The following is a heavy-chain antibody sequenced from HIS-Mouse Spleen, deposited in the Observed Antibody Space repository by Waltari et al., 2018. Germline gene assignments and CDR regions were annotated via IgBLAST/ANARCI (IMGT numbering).Heavy chain of an antibody. V-gene: IGHV1-8*01. J-gene: IGHJ4*02. CDR2: MNPNSGNT. D-gene: IGHD4-4*01. CDR1: GYTLPSYD. Sequence: QVQLVQSGAEVKKPGASVKVACKASGYTLPSYDIHWGRQATGPGLEWMGWMNPNSGNTGYAQKFQGRVTMTRNTSISTAYMELSSLRSEDTAVYYCARGHDYSNYFDYWGQGTLVTVSS. CDR3: ARGHDYSNYFDY.